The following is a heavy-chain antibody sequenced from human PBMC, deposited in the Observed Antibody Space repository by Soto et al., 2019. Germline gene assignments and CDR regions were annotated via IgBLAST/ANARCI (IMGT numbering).Heavy chain of an antibody. Sequence: SETLSLTCTVSGGSISSGGYYWSWIRQHPGKGLEWIGYIYYSGSTYYNPSLKSRVTISVDTSKNQFSLKLSSVTAADTAVYYCARAGEYYYGSGHYYMDVWGKGTTVTVSS. D-gene: IGHD3-10*01. CDR2: IYYSGST. CDR1: GGSISSGGYY. CDR3: ARAGEYYYGSGHYYMDV. J-gene: IGHJ6*03. V-gene: IGHV4-31*03.